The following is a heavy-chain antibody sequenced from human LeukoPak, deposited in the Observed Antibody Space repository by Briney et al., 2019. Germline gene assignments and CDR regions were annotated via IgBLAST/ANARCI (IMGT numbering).Heavy chain of an antibody. CDR1: GFIVSHNY. V-gene: IGHV3-53*01. CDR3: ARGPGYSFY. Sequence: GGSLRLSCAASGFIVSHNYMTWVRQAPGKGLEWISVIYIDGTTYYADSVKGRFTISRDQANNILYLQMNTLRDEDTAVYYCARGPGYSFYWGQGTLVSVSS. D-gene: IGHD6-13*01. J-gene: IGHJ4*02. CDR2: IYIDGTT.